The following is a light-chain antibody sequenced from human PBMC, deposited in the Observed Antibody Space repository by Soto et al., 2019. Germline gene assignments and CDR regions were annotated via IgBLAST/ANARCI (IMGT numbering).Light chain of an antibody. J-gene: IGLJ1*01. CDR2: EVS. V-gene: IGLV2-8*01. CDR1: SSDVGAYNY. Sequence: QSALTQPPSASGSPGQSVTISCTGTSSDVGAYNYVSWYQQHPGKAPKLMIYEVSKRPSGVPDRFSGSKSGNTASLTVSGLQAEDEADYYCSSYAGTYSLYFFGTGTKVTVL. CDR3: SSYAGTYSLYF.